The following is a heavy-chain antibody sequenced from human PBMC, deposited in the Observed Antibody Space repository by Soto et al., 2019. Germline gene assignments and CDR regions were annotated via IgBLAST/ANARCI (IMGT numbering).Heavy chain of an antibody. CDR1: GGTFRSYA. CDR2: IIPIFGTA. J-gene: IGHJ1*01. D-gene: IGHD3-22*01. CDR3: ASTPRGGYYYDSSGYNPAEYFQH. V-gene: IGHV1-69*13. Sequence: GASVKVSCKASGGTFRSYAISWVLQAPGQGLEWMGGIIPIFGTANYAQKFQGRVTITADESTSTAYMELSSLRSEDTAVYYCASTPRGGYYYDSSGYNPAEYFQHWGQGTLVTVSS.